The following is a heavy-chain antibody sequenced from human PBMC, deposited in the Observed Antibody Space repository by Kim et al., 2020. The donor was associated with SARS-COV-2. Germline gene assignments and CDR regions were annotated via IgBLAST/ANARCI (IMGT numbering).Heavy chain of an antibody. CDR3: ARRWELHAFDI. D-gene: IGHD1-26*01. Sequence: SETLSLTCTVSGGSISSGGYYWSWIRQHPGKGLEWIGYIYYSGSTYYNPSLKSRVTISVDTSKNQFSLKLSSVTAADTAVYYCARRWELHAFDIWGQGTMVTVSS. V-gene: IGHV4-31*03. CDR2: IYYSGST. J-gene: IGHJ3*02. CDR1: GGSISSGGYY.